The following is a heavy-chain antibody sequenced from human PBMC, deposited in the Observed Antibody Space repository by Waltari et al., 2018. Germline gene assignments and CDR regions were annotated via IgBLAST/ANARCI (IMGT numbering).Heavy chain of an antibody. Sequence: QVQLVQSGAEVKKPGASVKVSCKASGYTFAGYAVHWVHQAPGQRLEWMRWSNAGTGNTKYPQRFPGRVTVTWDTSASTAYMEMGSLRSEDTAVYYCARGWGTAMVSFWDYWGQGTLVTVSS. V-gene: IGHV1-3*01. CDR1: GYTFAGYA. D-gene: IGHD5-18*01. J-gene: IGHJ4*02. CDR3: ARGWGTAMVSFWDY. CDR2: SNAGTGNT.